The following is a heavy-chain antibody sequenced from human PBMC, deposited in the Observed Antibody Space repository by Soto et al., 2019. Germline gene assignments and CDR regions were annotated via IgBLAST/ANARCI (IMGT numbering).Heavy chain of an antibody. V-gene: IGHV3-30*18. CDR1: GFTFSSYG. Sequence: QVQLVESGGGVVQPGRSLRLSCAASGFTFSSYGMHWVRQAPGKGLEWVAVISYDGSNKYYADSVKGRFTISRDNSKNTLYLQMNSLRAEDTAVYYCAKGKSIAVAGEALAFDYWGQGTLVTVSS. CDR3: AKGKSIAVAGEALAFDY. D-gene: IGHD6-19*01. CDR2: ISYDGSNK. J-gene: IGHJ4*02.